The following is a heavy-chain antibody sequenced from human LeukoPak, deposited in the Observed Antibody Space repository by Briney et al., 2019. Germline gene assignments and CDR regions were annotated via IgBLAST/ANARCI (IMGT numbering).Heavy chain of an antibody. V-gene: IGHV3-23*01. CDR1: GFTFSTYG. CDR2: VSSTGGTT. Sequence: GGSLRLSCAASGFTFSTYGMSWVRQAPGKGLEWVSAVSSTGGTTYYADSVKGRFTISRDNSKNTLFLQMNSLRAEDTALYYCARDREGYGDHDYWGQGTLVTVSS. D-gene: IGHD4-17*01. J-gene: IGHJ4*02. CDR3: ARDREGYGDHDY.